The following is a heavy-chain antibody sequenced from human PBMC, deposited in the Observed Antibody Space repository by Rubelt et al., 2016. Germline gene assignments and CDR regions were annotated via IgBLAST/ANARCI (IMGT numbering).Heavy chain of an antibody. CDR1: GGSFSDYY. D-gene: IGHD3-3*01. V-gene: IGHV4-34*01. J-gene: IGHJ4*02. CDR3: ARGLMPGLLSLYFDY. CDR2: INYSGGT. Sequence: QVQLHQWGAGLLKPSETLSLTCTVYGGSFSDYYWSWIRQPPGKGLEWIGEINYSGGTAYNPSLKSRVPISVDTSKDQFSRKLSSVTAADTAVYYCARGLMPGLLSLYFDYWGQGALVTVSS.